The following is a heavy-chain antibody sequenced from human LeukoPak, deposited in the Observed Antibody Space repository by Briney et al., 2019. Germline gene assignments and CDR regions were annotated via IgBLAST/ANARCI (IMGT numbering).Heavy chain of an antibody. CDR3: ASLYGSGPNWFDP. J-gene: IGHJ5*02. D-gene: IGHD3-10*01. CDR2: IIPIFGTA. CDR1: GGTFSSYA. V-gene: IGHV1-69*06. Sequence: ASVKVSCKASGGTFSSYAISWVRQAPGQGLEWMGGIIPIFGTANYAQKFQGRVTITADKSTSTAYMELSSLRSEDTAVYYCASLYGSGPNWFDPWGQGTLVTVSS.